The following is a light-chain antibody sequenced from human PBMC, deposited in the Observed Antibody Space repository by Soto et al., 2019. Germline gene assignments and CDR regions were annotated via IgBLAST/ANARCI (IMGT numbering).Light chain of an antibody. CDR3: SSDASPRTVL. J-gene: IGLJ2*01. Sequence: QSALTQPASVSGSPGQSITISCTGTNADVGGYNYVSWYQQHPGKAPKLLIHDVTYRPSGASSRFSGSKSRNTASLTISGLQAEDDADYYCSSDASPRTVLFGGGTKLTVL. CDR1: NADVGGYNY. V-gene: IGLV2-14*01. CDR2: DVT.